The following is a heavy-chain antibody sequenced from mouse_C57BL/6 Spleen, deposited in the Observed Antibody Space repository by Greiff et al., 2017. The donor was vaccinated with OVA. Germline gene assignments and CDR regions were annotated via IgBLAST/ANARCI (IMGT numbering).Heavy chain of an antibody. J-gene: IGHJ4*01. CDR2: IWSGGST. CDR1: GFSLTSYG. CDR3: ARLLGYSNYAMDY. Sequence: VKLVESGPGLVQPSQSLSITCTVSGFSLTSYGVHWVRQSPGKGLEWLGVIWSGGSTDYNAAFISRLSISKDNSKSQVFFKMNSLQADDTAIYYCARLLGYSNYAMDYWGQGTSVTVSS. V-gene: IGHV2-2*01. D-gene: IGHD2-5*01.